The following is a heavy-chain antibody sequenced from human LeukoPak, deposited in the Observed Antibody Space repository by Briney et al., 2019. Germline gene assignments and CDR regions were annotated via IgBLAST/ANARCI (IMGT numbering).Heavy chain of an antibody. CDR3: AKALAVYCDSTSCQQYFDY. V-gene: IGHV3-66*01. CDR2: LFTGGTT. J-gene: IGHJ4*02. Sequence: PGESLGLSCAPSVLTDSTNYMRCVPQTPEEGVECVSVLFTGGTTYYADCLKGRFTISRDNSKNTLSLQMNSLSAEDTAVYYCAKALAVYCDSTSCQQYFDYWGQGTLVTVSS. CDR1: VLTDSTNY. D-gene: IGHD2-2*01.